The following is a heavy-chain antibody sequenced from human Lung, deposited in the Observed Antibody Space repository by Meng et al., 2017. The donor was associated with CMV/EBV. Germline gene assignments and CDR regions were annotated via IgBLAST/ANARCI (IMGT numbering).Heavy chain of an antibody. CDR2: ISGSGGST. J-gene: IGHJ6*02. V-gene: IGHV3-23*01. CDR3: AKGGRRFLEWLSSHNYYYGMDV. Sequence: GGSXRLXCAASGFTFSSYAMSWVRQAPGKGLEWVSAISGSGGSTYYADSVKGRFTISRDNSKNTLYLQMNSLRAEDTAVYYCAKGGRRFLEWLSSHNYYYGMDVWGQGTTVTVSS. CDR1: GFTFSSYA. D-gene: IGHD3-3*01.